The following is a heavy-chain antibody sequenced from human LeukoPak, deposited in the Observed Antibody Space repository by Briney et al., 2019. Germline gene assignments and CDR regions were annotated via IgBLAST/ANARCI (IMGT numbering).Heavy chain of an antibody. V-gene: IGHV1-3*03. CDR1: GYTFTSYA. CDR2: INAGNGNT. Sequence: ASVKVSCKASGYTFTSYAMRWVRQAPGQRLEWMGWINAGNGNTKYSQEFQGRVTITRDTSASTAYMELSSLRSEDTAVYYCAREYREDYYYYMDVWGKGTTVTVSS. CDR3: AREYREDYYYYMDV. J-gene: IGHJ6*03. D-gene: IGHD1-26*01.